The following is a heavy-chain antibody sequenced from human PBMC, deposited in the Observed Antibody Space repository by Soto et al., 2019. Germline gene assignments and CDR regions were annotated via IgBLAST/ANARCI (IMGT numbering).Heavy chain of an antibody. CDR1: GGSFSGYY. J-gene: IGHJ6*03. CDR2: INHSGST. V-gene: IGHV4-34*01. Sequence: SETLSLTCAVYGGSFSGYYWSWIRQPPGKGLEWIGEINHSGSTNYNPSLKSRVTISVDTSKNQFSLKLSSVTAADTAVYYCARKTRITMVRGVIITGYYYYMDVWGKGTTVTVSS. CDR3: ARKTRITMVRGVIITGYYYYMDV. D-gene: IGHD3-10*01.